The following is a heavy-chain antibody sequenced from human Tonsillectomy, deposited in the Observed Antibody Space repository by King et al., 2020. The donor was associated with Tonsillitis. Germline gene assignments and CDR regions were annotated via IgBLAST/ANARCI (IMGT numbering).Heavy chain of an antibody. CDR3: PRERCSRDVAGRPFLPGVLALLSQCDNWFDH. CDR1: GYTFTGYY. Sequence: QLVQSGAEVKKPGASVKVSCKASGYTFTGYYMHWVRQAPGQGLEWMGWINPNSGGTNYAQQFQGRVTMTRETSISTAYMELSRLGSDDADGYYCPRERCSRDVAGRPFLPGVLALLSQCDNWFDHWCERALVTVSS. D-gene: IGHD2-2*01. CDR2: INPNSGGT. J-gene: IGHJ5*02. V-gene: IGHV1-2*02.